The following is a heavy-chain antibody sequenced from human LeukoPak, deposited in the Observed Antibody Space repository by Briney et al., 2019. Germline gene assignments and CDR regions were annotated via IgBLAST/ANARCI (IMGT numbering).Heavy chain of an antibody. CDR1: GYTFTSYG. V-gene: IGHV1-18*01. CDR2: ISAYNGNT. J-gene: IGHJ4*02. CDR3: ARVQLGYYDSSGYPDY. Sequence: GASVKVSCKASGYTFTSYGISWVRQAPGQGLEWMGWISAYNGNTNYAQKLQGRVTMTTDTSTSTAYMELRSLRPDDTAVYYCARVQLGYYDSSGYPDYWGQGTLVTVSS. D-gene: IGHD3-22*01.